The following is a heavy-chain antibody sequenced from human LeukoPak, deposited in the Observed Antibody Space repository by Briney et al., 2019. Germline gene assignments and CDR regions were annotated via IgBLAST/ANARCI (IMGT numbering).Heavy chain of an antibody. J-gene: IGHJ4*02. V-gene: IGHV3-23*01. CDR2: ISGSGGST. Sequence: PGGSLRLSCAASGFTFSSYAMTWVRRAPGKGLEWVSTISGSGGSTYYADSVKGRSTISRDNSKNTLYLQMSSLRAEDTAVYYCAKIMTRTMVRGVPPSDYWGQGTLVTVSS. D-gene: IGHD3-10*01. CDR3: AKIMTRTMVRGVPPSDY. CDR1: GFTFSSYA.